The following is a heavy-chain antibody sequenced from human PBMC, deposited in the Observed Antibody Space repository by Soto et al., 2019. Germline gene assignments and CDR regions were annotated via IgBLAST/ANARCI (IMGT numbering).Heavy chain of an antibody. CDR2: ISYDGSNK. CDR3: AKDRDNFSYYFDY. Sequence: GGSLRLSCATSGVTFSSYGMHWVRQAPGKGLEWVAVISYDGSNKYYADSVKGRFTISRDNSKNTLYLQMNSLRAEDTAVYYCAKDRDNFSYYFDYWGQGTLVTVSS. CDR1: GVTFSSYG. V-gene: IGHV3-30*18. D-gene: IGHD1-1*01. J-gene: IGHJ4*02.